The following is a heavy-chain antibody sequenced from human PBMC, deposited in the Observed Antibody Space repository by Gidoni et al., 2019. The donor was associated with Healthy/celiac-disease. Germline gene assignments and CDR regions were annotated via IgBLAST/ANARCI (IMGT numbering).Heavy chain of an antibody. CDR3: ARDSRAHDYGVVGDAFDI. CDR1: GFTVSSNY. V-gene: IGHV3-53*01. Sequence: EVQLVESGGGLIQPGGSLRLSCAASGFTVSSNYMSWVRQAPGKGLEWVSVIYSGGSTYYADSVKGRFTISRDNSKNTLYLQMNSLRAEDTAVYYCARDSRAHDYGVVGDAFDIWGQGTMVTVSS. CDR2: IYSGGST. D-gene: IGHD4-17*01. J-gene: IGHJ3*02.